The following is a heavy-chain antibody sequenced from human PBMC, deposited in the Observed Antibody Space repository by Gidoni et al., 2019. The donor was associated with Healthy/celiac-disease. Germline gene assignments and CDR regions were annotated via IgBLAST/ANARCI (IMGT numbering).Heavy chain of an antibody. V-gene: IGHV3-74*01. CDR1: GFTFSSYW. CDR2: INSEGSST. J-gene: IGHJ6*04. Sequence: EVQLVESGGGLVQPGGSLRLSCAASGFTFSSYWMHGVRQAPGKGLVWVSRINSEGSSTSYADSVKGRFTISRDNAKNTLYLQMNSLRAEDTAVYYCASNYCSGGSCYSDYYGMDVWGKGTTVTVSS. CDR3: ASNYCSGGSCYSDYYGMDV. D-gene: IGHD2-15*01.